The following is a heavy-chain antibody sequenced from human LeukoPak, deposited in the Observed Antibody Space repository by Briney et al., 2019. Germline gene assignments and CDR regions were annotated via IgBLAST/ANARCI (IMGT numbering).Heavy chain of an antibody. CDR1: GVSVSSGSYY. CDR3: ARGGYSSGWYFDY. CDR2: IYYSGST. D-gene: IGHD6-19*01. V-gene: IGHV4-61*01. J-gene: IGHJ4*02. Sequence: SETLSLTCTVSGVSVSSGSYYWSWIRQPPGKGLEWIGYIYYSGSTNYNPSLKSRVTISVDTSKNQFSLKLSSVTAADTAVYYCARGGYSSGWYFDYWGQGTLVTVSS.